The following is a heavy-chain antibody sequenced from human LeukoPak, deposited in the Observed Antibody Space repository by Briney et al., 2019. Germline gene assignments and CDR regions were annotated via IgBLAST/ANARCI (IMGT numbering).Heavy chain of an antibody. CDR1: GFTVSSNY. CDR3: ARDLSVGMREY. CDR2: IYSGGST. Sequence: GGSLRLSCAASGFTVSSNYMSWVRQAPGKGLEWVSVIYSGGSTYYADSVKGRFTISRDNSKSTLYLQMNSLRAEDTAVYYCARDLSVGMREYWGQGTLVTVSS. D-gene: IGHD2-15*01. J-gene: IGHJ4*02. V-gene: IGHV3-66*01.